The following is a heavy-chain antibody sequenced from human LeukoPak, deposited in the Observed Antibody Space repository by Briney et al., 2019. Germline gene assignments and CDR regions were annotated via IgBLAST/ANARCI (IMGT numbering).Heavy chain of an antibody. V-gene: IGHV4-34*01. D-gene: IGHD3-10*01. J-gene: IGHJ4*02. Sequence: SETLSLTCAVYGGSFSGYYWSWIRQPPGKGLEWIGEINHSGSTNYNPSLKSRGTISVDTSKNQFSLKLISVTAADTAVYYCARGGLAPYWYGVGSHYPQLVYWGQGTLVTVSS. CDR2: INHSGST. CDR3: ARGGLAPYWYGVGSHYPQLVY. CDR1: GGSFSGYY.